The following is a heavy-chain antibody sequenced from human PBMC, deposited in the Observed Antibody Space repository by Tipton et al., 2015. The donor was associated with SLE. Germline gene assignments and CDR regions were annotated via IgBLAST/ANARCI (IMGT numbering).Heavy chain of an antibody. CDR2: INQSGRT. CDR1: GGSFSGYY. CDR3: ARAISRIVARPPQGYYFDY. D-gene: IGHD6-6*01. V-gene: IGHV4-34*01. J-gene: IGHJ4*02. Sequence: TLSLTCAVYGGSFSGYYWSWIRQPPGKGLEWIGEINQSGRTSYNASLKSRVAISVDTSKNQFSLRLSSVTAADSAVYFCARAISRIVARPPQGYYFDYWGQGTLVTVSS.